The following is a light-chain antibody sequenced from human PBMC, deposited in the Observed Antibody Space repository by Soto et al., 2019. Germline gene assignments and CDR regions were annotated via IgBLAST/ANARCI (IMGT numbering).Light chain of an antibody. CDR3: QQYSSIPIT. Sequence: VMTQAPATLSVSPGEGATLSCRASQTVNNNVAWYQLRDGQVPRLLIYGASTRATDIPARFSGSGSGTDFTLTISSLQPEDVAVYYCQQYSSIPITFGQGTRLEIK. CDR2: GAS. J-gene: IGKJ5*01. CDR1: QTVNNN. V-gene: IGKV3-15*01.